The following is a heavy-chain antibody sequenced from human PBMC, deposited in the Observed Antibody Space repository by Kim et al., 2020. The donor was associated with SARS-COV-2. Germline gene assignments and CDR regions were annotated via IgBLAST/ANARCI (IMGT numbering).Heavy chain of an antibody. Sequence: SETLSLTCAVYGGSFSGYYWSWIRQPPGKGLEWIGEINHSGSTNYNPSLKSRVTISVDTSKNQFSLKLSPVTAAATAVYYCARRTYYYGSGRRAFAIWG. D-gene: IGHD3-10*01. J-gene: IGHJ3*02. CDR3: ARRTYYYGSGRRAFAI. CDR2: INHSGST. V-gene: IGHV4-34*01. CDR1: GGSFSGYY.